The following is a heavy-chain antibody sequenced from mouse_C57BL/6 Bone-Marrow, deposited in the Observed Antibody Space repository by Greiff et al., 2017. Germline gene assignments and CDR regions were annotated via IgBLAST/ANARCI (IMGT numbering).Heavy chain of an antibody. Sequence: DVLLVESGGDLVKPGGSLKLSCAASGFTFSSYGMTWVRQTPDKRLEWVATISSGGSYTYYPDSVKGRFPISRDTAKHTLYLQMSSLASEDTSLCFCARHEYYYDSSYWFFDVRGTGDT. D-gene: IGHD1-1*01. CDR3: ARHEYYYDSSYWFFDV. V-gene: IGHV5-6*01. J-gene: IGHJ1*03. CDR2: ISSGGSYT. CDR1: GFTFSSYG.